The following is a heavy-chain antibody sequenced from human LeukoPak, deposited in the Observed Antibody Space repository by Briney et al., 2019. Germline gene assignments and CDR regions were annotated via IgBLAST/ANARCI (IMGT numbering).Heavy chain of an antibody. D-gene: IGHD1-1*01. CDR2: ISSSSSYI. V-gene: IGHV3-21*01. CDR1: GFTFSSYS. Sequence: GGSLRLSCAASGFTFSSYSMNWVRQAPGKGLEWVSSISSSSSYIYYADSVKGRFTISRDNAKNSLYLQMNSLRAEDTAVYYCARAGGASQLYLDYWGQGTLVTVSS. J-gene: IGHJ4*02. CDR3: ARAGGASQLYLDY.